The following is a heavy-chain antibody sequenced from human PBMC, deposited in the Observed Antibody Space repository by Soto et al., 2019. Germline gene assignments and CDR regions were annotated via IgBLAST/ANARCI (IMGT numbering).Heavy chain of an antibody. J-gene: IGHJ5*02. D-gene: IGHD1-26*01. CDR2: INTGGSPA. CDR3: AAGGIYYET. CDR1: GFAFSHNY. V-gene: IGHV3-11*01. Sequence: GGSLRLSCTGPGFAFSHNYLTWIRQAPGKGLELLSYINTGGSPAYYADSVKGRFTISTDIAKKSLYLQMDSLRADDTGVYYCAAGGIYYETWGQGTLVTVSS.